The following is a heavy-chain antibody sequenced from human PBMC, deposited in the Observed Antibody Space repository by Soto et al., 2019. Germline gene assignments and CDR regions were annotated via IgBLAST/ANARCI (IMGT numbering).Heavy chain of an antibody. Sequence: PGGSLRLSCAASGFTFGDYTMHWVRQAPGKGLEWVSLISWDGGSTYYADSVKGRFTISRDNSKNSLYLQMNSLRTEDTALYYCARTGIAAADNWFDPWGQGTLVTVSS. D-gene: IGHD6-13*01. CDR1: GFTFGDYT. J-gene: IGHJ5*02. CDR2: ISWDGGST. CDR3: ARTGIAAADNWFDP. V-gene: IGHV3-43*01.